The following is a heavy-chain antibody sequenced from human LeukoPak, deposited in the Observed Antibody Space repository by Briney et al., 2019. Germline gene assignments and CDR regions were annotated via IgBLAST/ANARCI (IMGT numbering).Heavy chain of an antibody. J-gene: IGHJ3*02. CDR3: AKLYYYDSSGYYYPPGAFDI. CDR1: GFTFSSYA. Sequence: GGSLRLSCAASGFTFSSYAMSWVRQAPGKGLEWVSAISGSGGSTYYADSVKGLFTLASNNSKNTLYLQMNSLRAEDTAVYYCAKLYYYDSSGYYYPPGAFDIWGQGTMVTVSS. D-gene: IGHD3-22*01. V-gene: IGHV3-23*01. CDR2: ISGSGGST.